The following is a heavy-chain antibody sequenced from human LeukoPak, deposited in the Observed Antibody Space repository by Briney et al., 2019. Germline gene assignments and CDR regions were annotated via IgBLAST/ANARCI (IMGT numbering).Heavy chain of an antibody. V-gene: IGHV3-21*06. CDR2: ISSSSSYI. J-gene: IGHJ6*03. Sequence: PGGSLRLSCAASGFTFSSYNMNWVRQAPGKGLEWVSSISSSSSYIYYADSVKGRFTISRDNAKNSLYLQMNSLRAEDTAVYYCATGFFYYYYMDIWGKGTTATVSS. CDR3: ATGFFYYYYMDI. CDR1: GFTFSSYN.